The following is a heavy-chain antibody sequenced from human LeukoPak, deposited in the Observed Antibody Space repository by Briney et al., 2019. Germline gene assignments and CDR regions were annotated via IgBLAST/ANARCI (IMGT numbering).Heavy chain of an antibody. D-gene: IGHD5-12*01. V-gene: IGHV4-59*01. CDR2: MHNSGSS. Sequence: PSETLSLSCSVSGASTSHFDWNWIRQPPGKGLEWIGYMHNSGSSKHSPSLKSRVTISIDTSKNQFSLQLTSVTAADTAIYYCARSAEWLRNAFDIWGQGTMVSVSS. CDR1: GASTSHFD. CDR3: ARSAEWLRNAFDI. J-gene: IGHJ3*02.